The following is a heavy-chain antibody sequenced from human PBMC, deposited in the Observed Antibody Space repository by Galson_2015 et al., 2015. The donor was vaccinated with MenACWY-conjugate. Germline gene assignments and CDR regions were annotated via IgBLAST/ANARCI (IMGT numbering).Heavy chain of an antibody. J-gene: IGHJ6*02. Sequence: SVKVSCKASGYTFNTYYMHWVRQAPGQGHEWVGIINPYGGSTTYAQKFQGRVTMTRDTSTSTVYMELSSLRSEDTAVYYCARGRGSYYYGMDVWGQGTTVTVSS. CDR1: GYTFNTYY. CDR2: INPYGGST. D-gene: IGHD1-26*01. V-gene: IGHV1-46*02. CDR3: ARGRGSYYYGMDV.